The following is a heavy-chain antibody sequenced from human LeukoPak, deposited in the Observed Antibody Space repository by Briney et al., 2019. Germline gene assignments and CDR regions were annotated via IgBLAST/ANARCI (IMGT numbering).Heavy chain of an antibody. CDR1: GGTLIGYD. Sequence: SETLSLTCAVYGGTLIGYDWGWIRQPPGKGLEWIGEINHSGSTNYSPSLKSRVTISIDTSRNQFSLKVNSVTAADTAVYYCAMVLYHSGRPGPWGQGTPVTVSP. D-gene: IGHD2/OR15-2a*01. V-gene: IGHV4-34*08. CDR3: AMVLYHSGRPGP. CDR2: INHSGST. J-gene: IGHJ5*02.